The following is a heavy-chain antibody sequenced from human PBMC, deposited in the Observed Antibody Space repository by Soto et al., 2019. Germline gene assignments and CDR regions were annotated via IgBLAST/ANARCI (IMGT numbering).Heavy chain of an antibody. Sequence: SETLSLTCTVSRGSISSGTNYWAWIRQPPGKGLEWIANIYYSGSPYHNPSLKSRVTISVDTSRNQSSLTLTSVTAADTAVYYCARRNAPRYRSGNNHFDLWGQGTLVTVSS. CDR2: IYYSGSP. D-gene: IGHD6-19*01. CDR3: ARRNAPRYRSGNNHFDL. V-gene: IGHV4-39*01. CDR1: RGSISSGTNY. J-gene: IGHJ4*02.